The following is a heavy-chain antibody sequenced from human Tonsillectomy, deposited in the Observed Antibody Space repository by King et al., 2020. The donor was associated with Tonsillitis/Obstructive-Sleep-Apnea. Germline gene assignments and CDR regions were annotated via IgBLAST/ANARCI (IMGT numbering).Heavy chain of an antibody. D-gene: IGHD3-10*01. CDR3: ARGIIILESAFDV. Sequence: QLVQSGAEVKKPGESLRISCKGSGYRFTNYWISWVRQMPGKGLEWMGKIDPSDSYTDYSPSFQGHVTISADKAISTAYLQLSSLKASDTAMYYCARGIIILESAFDVWGEGTMVTVAS. CDR2: IDPSDSYT. V-gene: IGHV5-10-1*01. J-gene: IGHJ3*01. CDR1: GYRFTNYW.